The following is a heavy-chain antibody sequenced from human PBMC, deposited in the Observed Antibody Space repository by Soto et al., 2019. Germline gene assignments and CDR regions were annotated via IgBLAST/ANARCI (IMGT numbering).Heavy chain of an antibody. D-gene: IGHD5-18*01. J-gene: IGHJ5*02. CDR3: ASGGYSYGNNWFDH. CDR2: IYYSGST. V-gene: IGHV4-59*08. Sequence: PSETLSLTCTVSGGSISSYYWSWIRQPPGKGLEWIGYIYYSGSTNYNPSLKSRVTISVDTSKNQFSLKLSSVTAADTAVYYCASGGYSYGNNWFDHWGLGTLVTVSS. CDR1: GGSISSYY.